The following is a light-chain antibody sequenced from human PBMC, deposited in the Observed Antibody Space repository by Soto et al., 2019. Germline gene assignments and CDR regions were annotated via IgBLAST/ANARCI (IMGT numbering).Light chain of an antibody. CDR3: TSYVGNNIWV. Sequence: QSALTQPPSASGSPGQSVTISCTGTSSDVGAYNYVSWYQQYPGKAPKLMIYEVTKRPSGVPDRFSGSKSGNTASQTVSGLQAEDEADYYCTSYVGNNIWVFGGGTKVTVL. J-gene: IGLJ3*02. CDR2: EVT. CDR1: SSDVGAYNY. V-gene: IGLV2-8*01.